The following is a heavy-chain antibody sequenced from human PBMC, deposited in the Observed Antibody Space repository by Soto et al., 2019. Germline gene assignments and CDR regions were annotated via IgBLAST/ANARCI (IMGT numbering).Heavy chain of an antibody. J-gene: IGHJ4*02. CDR3: AREPYGDSQYFDY. D-gene: IGHD2-21*02. Sequence: GGSLRLSCAASGFTFGDYWMHWVRQAPGKGLVWVSRIDSDGSRTSYADSVKGRFTVSRDNSKNTIYLQANSLRAEDTAVYYCAREPYGDSQYFDYWGQGTPVTSPQ. CDR2: IDSDGSRT. CDR1: GFTFGDYW. V-gene: IGHV3-74*01.